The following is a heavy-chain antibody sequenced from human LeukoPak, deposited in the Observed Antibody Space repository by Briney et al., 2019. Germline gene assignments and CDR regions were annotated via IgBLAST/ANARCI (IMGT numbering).Heavy chain of an antibody. CDR2: MNPNSGNT. CDR1: GYTFTSYG. CDR3: ARGDVGATIFHY. D-gene: IGHD1-26*01. V-gene: IGHV1-8*01. Sequence: ASVKVSCKASGYTFTSYGINWVRQATGQGLEWMGWMNPNSGNTGYAQKFQGRVTMTRNTSISTAYMELSSLRSEDTAVYYCARGDVGATIFHYWGQGTLVTVSS. J-gene: IGHJ4*02.